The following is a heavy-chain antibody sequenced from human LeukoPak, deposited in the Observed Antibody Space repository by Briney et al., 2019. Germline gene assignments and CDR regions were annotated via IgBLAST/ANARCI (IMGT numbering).Heavy chain of an antibody. CDR1: GGSFSGYY. J-gene: IGHJ6*04. CDR3: ARGPYDILTGPIGMDV. CDR2: INHSGST. D-gene: IGHD3-9*01. V-gene: IGHV4-34*01. Sequence: SETLSLTCAVYGGSFSGYYWSWIRQPPGKGLEWIGEINHSGSTNYNPSLKSRVTISVDTSKNQFSLKLSSVAAADTAVYYCARGPYDILTGPIGMDVWGKGTTVTVSS.